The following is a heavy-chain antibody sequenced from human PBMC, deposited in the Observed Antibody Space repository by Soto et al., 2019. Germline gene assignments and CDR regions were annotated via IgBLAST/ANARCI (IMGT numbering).Heavy chain of an antibody. CDR2: LLRSGSRA. V-gene: IGHV3-23*01. Sequence: GGSLRLSCAASGFTFSSYGMHWARQAPGKGLEWVSSLLRSGSRAYYAHTVRGRSTISSDTSANSLYLLRDNLRAEDTAIYYCAKDAISGDGIWLMDSWGQGTVVTVSS. CDR1: GFTFSSYG. J-gene: IGHJ5*02. D-gene: IGHD4-17*01. CDR3: AKDAISGDGIWLMDS.